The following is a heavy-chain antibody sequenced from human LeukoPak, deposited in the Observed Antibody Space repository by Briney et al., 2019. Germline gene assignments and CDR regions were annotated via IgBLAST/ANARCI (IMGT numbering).Heavy chain of an antibody. D-gene: IGHD5-18*01. CDR2: IYCSGST. CDR3: ARHYSYGDFDY. V-gene: IGHV4-39*01. J-gene: IGHJ4*02. Sequence: SETLSLTCTVSGGSISSSRYYWGWIRQPPGKGLEWIGSIYCSGSTYYNPSLKSRVTISVDTSKNQFSLKLSSVTAADTAVYYCARHYSYGDFDYWGRGTLVTVSS. CDR1: GGSISSSRYY.